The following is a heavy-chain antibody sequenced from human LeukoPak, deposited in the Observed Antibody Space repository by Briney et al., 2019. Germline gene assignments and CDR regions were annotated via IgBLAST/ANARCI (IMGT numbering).Heavy chain of an antibody. V-gene: IGHV3-23*01. CDR1: GCTFSNYA. CDR2: ISGGGLNT. J-gene: IGHJ4*02. Sequence: GGSLRLSCAASGCTFSNYAMTWVRQAPGKGLEWVSAISGGGLNTYYADSVKGRFTISRDNSKNTLYLQMNSLRAEDTAIYYCAKVSQTYWGQGALVTVFS. CDR3: AKVSQTY.